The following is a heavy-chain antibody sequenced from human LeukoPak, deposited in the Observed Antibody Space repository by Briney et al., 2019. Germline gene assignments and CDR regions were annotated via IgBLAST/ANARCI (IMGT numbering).Heavy chain of an antibody. CDR3: AKGYCSGGSCSFIDY. D-gene: IGHD2-15*01. V-gene: IGHV3-7*03. CDR2: IKQDGSEA. J-gene: IGHJ4*02. CDR1: GFTFSSYW. Sequence: GGSLRLSCAASGFTFSSYWMTWVRQAPGKGLEWVANIKQDGSEAYYVDSVKGRFTVSRDNAKNSLYLQMNSLRAEDTALYYCAKGYCSGGSCSFIDYWGQGTLVTVSS.